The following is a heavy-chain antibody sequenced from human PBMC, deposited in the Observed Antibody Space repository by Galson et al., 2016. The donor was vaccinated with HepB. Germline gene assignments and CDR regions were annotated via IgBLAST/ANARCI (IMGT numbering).Heavy chain of an antibody. V-gene: IGHV3-74*01. D-gene: IGHD2-15*01. Sequence: SLRLSCAASGFTFRSYAMSWVRQAPGKGLVWVSRINSDGSSTSYADSVKGRFTISRDNAKNTVYLQMNSLRAEDTAVYYCGREHSSGGSCYLDYWGQGTLVTVSS. J-gene: IGHJ4*02. CDR3: GREHSSGGSCYLDY. CDR2: INSDGSST. CDR1: GFTFRSYA.